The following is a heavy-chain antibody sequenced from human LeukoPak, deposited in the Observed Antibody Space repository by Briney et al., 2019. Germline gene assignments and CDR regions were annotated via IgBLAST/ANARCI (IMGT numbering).Heavy chain of an antibody. CDR3: ARERLENCNDGSCPDALDI. J-gene: IGHJ3*02. V-gene: IGHV3-33*01. D-gene: IGHD2-15*01. CDR2: IGFDVSKI. CDR1: GFNFGNYA. Sequence: GSLRLSCTASGFNFGNYAMSWVRQAPGKGLEWVALIGFDVSKIYYADSVKGRFTISRDNSKNTLYLQMNSLRDEDTAVYFCARERLENCNDGSCPDALDIWGQGTMVTISS.